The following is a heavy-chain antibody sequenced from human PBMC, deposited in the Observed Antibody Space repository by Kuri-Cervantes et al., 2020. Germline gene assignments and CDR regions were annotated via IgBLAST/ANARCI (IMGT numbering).Heavy chain of an antibody. CDR2: MNPNSGNT. CDR3: ARGQDSSGWWVPSYYYGMDV. V-gene: IGHV1-8*01. CDR1: GYTFTSYD. J-gene: IGHJ6*02. D-gene: IGHD6-19*01. Sequence: ASVKVSCKASGYTFTSYDINWVRQATGQGLEWMGWMNPNSGNTGYAQKFQGRVTMTRNTSISTAYMELSSLRSEDTAVYYCARGQDSSGWWVPSYYYGMDVWGQGTTVTVSS.